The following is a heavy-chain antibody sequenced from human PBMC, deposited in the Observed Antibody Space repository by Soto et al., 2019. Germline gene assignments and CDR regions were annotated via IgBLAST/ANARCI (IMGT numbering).Heavy chain of an antibody. Sequence: SETLSLTCTVSGGSISSNNCDWDWIRQPPGKGLDWIATIYSSGTTYYSPSLKSRVTISVDTSKNQFSLKVSSVTAADTAVYYCGRRERYHDYVGVWGKGTTVSVSS. J-gene: IGHJ6*03. CDR1: GGSISSNNCD. V-gene: IGHV4-39*01. CDR2: IYSSGTT. CDR3: GRRERYHDYVGV.